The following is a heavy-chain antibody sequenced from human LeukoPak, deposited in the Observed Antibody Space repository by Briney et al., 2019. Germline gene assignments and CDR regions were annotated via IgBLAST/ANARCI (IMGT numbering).Heavy chain of an antibody. CDR1: GGSISSGGYS. V-gene: IGHV4-30-2*01. CDR2: IYHSGST. J-gene: IGHJ4*02. CDR3: AREQNYCSSTSCYIGSFDY. Sequence: SETLSLTCAVSGGSISSGGYSWSWIRQPPGKGLEWIGYIYHSGSTYYNPSLKSRVTISVDRSKNQFSLELSSVTAADTAVYYCAREQNYCSSTSCYIGSFDYWGQGTLVTVSS. D-gene: IGHD2-2*02.